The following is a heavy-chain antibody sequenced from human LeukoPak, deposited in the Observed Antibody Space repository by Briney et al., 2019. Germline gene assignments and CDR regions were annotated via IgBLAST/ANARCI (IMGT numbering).Heavy chain of an antibody. CDR2: ISAYNGNT. V-gene: IGHV1-18*01. CDR1: GYTFTSYG. D-gene: IGHD1-26*01. J-gene: IGHJ6*02. CDR3: ARDRIYEWELLRSRHYYYGMDV. Sequence: ASVKVSCKASGYTFTSYGISWVRQAPGQGLEWMGWISAYNGNTNYAQKLQGRVTMTTDTSTSTAYMELRSLRSDDTAVYYCARDRIYEWELLRSRHYYYGMDVWGQGTTVTVSS.